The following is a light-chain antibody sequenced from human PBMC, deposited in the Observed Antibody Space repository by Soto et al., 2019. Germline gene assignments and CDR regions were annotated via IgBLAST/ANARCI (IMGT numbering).Light chain of an antibody. V-gene: IGKV3-15*01. CDR1: QSVSSS. CDR3: LQYNNWWT. Sequence: MVMTQSPATLSVSPWERATLSCRASQSVSSSLAWYQQKPGRSPRLLIYGASTRAIGIPARFSGSGSGTEFTLTISSLQSEDFAVYYCLQYNNWWTFGQGTKVDIK. CDR2: GAS. J-gene: IGKJ1*01.